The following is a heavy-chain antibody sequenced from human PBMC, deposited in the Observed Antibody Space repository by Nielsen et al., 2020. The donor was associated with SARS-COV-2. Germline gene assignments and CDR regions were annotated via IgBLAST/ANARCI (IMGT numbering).Heavy chain of an antibody. CDR2: ISSNGGST. D-gene: IGHD6-13*01. J-gene: IGHJ6*03. Sequence: GESLKISCSASGFTFSSYAMHWVRQAPGKGLEYVSAISSNGGSTYYADSVKGRFTISRDNSKNTLYLQMSSLRAEDTAVYYCVKGEQQLVYYMDVWGKGTTVTVSS. V-gene: IGHV3-64D*09. CDR1: GFTFSSYA. CDR3: VKGEQQLVYYMDV.